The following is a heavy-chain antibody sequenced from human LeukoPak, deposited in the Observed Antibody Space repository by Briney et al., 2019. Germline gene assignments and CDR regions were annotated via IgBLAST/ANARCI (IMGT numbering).Heavy chain of an antibody. D-gene: IGHD3-22*01. CDR3: ARVRENYDSSGYSRRSYWYFDL. CDR1: GGSISSGDYY. J-gene: IGHJ2*01. CDR2: IFYSGST. V-gene: IGHV4-30-4*01. Sequence: SETLSLTCTLSGGSISSGDYYWSWIRQPPGKGLEWIGYIFYSGSTYYNPSLKSRVTISVDTSKNQFSLKLSSVTAADTAVYYCARVRENYDSSGYSRRSYWYFDLWGRGTLVTVSS.